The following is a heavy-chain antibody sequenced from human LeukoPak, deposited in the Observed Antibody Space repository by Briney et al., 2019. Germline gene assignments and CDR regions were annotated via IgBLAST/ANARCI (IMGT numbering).Heavy chain of an antibody. D-gene: IGHD6-19*01. Sequence: PGGSLRLSCAASGFTFSRYWMSWVRQAPGKGLEWVSVIYSGGSTYYADSVKGRFTISRDNSKNTLYLQMNSLRAEDTAVYYCAGAAVAGNYWGQGTLVTVSS. J-gene: IGHJ4*02. CDR3: AGAAVAGNY. CDR1: GFTFSRYW. V-gene: IGHV3-53*01. CDR2: IYSGGST.